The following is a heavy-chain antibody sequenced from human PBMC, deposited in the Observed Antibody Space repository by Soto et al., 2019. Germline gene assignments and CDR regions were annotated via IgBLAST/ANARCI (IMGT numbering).Heavy chain of an antibody. CDR2: ISYDGSNK. Sequence: QVQLVESGGGVVQPGRSLRLSCAASGFTFSNYGMHWVRQAPGKGLEWVAVISYDGSNKYYADSVKGRFTISRDNSKNTLYLQMNSLRAEDTAVYYCAKVLTGYYDSSGYYDYWGQGTLVTVSS. CDR1: GFTFSNYG. V-gene: IGHV3-30*18. D-gene: IGHD3-22*01. J-gene: IGHJ4*02. CDR3: AKVLTGYYDSSGYYDY.